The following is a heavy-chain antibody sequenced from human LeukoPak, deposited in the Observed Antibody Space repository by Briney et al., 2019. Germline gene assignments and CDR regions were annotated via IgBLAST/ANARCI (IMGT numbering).Heavy chain of an antibody. V-gene: IGHV3-48*03. J-gene: IGHJ4*02. CDR3: ARDGRWINYYDGSSPV. D-gene: IGHD3-22*01. CDR1: GFTFSSYE. CDR2: ISDSGNT. Sequence: PGGSLRLSCAASGFTFSSYEMNWVRQAPGKGLEWVSAISDSGNTYHADSVKCRFTISRDNAKNSLYLQMNSLRVEDTAVYYCARDGRWINYYDGSSPVWGQGTLVTVSS.